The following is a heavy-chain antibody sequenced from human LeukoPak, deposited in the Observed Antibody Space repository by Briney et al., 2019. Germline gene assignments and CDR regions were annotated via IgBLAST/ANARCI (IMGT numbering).Heavy chain of an antibody. D-gene: IGHD4-11*01. CDR1: GFTFRSYG. V-gene: IGHV3-30*02. CDR3: AKDRDYSNFVHYFFDY. CDR2: IRYDGTNK. Sequence: GGSLRLSCAASGFTFRSYGMHWVRQAPGKGLEWVAFIRYDGTNKYQADSVKGRFTISRDNSKNTLYLQMNSLRAEDTAVYYCAKDRDYSNFVHYFFDYWGQGTLVTVSS. J-gene: IGHJ4*02.